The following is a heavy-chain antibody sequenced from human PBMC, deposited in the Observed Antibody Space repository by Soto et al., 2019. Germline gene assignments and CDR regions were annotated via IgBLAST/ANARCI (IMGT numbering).Heavy chain of an antibody. Sequence: ASVKVSCKASGYTFTSYGISWVRQAPGQGLEWMGWISAYNGNTNYAQKLQGRVTMTTDTSTSTAYMELRSLRSDDTAVYYCARDRKAMIVVAPDAFDIWGQGKMVTVSS. D-gene: IGHD3-22*01. J-gene: IGHJ3*02. V-gene: IGHV1-18*01. CDR1: GYTFTSYG. CDR2: ISAYNGNT. CDR3: ARDRKAMIVVAPDAFDI.